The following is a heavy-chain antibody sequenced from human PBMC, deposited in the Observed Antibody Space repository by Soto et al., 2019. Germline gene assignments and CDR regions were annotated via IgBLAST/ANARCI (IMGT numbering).Heavy chain of an antibody. Sequence: EVQLVESGGGLVQPGGSLKLSCAASGFTFSGSAMHWVRQASGKGLEWVGSIRSKANSYATAYAASVKGRFTISRDDSKNTAYLQMNSLKTEDAAVYYCTSSALIAYYYYYGMDVWGQGTTVTVSS. D-gene: IGHD3-22*01. CDR3: TSSALIAYYYYYGMDV. V-gene: IGHV3-73*02. CDR2: IRSKANSYAT. CDR1: GFTFSGSA. J-gene: IGHJ6*02.